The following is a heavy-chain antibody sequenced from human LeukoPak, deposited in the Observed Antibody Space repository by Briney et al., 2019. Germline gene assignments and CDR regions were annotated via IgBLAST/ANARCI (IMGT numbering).Heavy chain of an antibody. CDR2: IRYDGSNR. Sequence: PGGSLRLSCAASGFTFSSYGMHWVRQAPGKGLEGVAFIRYDGSNRYYADSVKGRFSISRDNSKNNLYLQMNSLRAEDTAVYYCAKDPRDCRTTNCYMAAAGFDYWGQGTLVTVSS. V-gene: IGHV3-30*02. CDR1: GFTFSSYG. CDR3: AKDPRDCRTTNCYMAAAGFDY. J-gene: IGHJ4*02. D-gene: IGHD2-2*02.